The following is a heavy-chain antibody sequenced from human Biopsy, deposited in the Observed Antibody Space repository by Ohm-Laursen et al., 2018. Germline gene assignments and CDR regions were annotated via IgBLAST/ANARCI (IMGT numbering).Heavy chain of an antibody. CDR1: GASISSAAYH. J-gene: IGHJ5*02. D-gene: IGHD1-7*01. CDR2: IFHSGST. Sequence: TLSLTCIVSGASISSAAYHWSWIRQLPGKGLEWIGYIFHSGSTSYNPSLRSLVTISTDTSTNQFSLKVRSVTAADKAMYYCAGATSGTTLYDPWGQGILVTVSS. CDR3: AGATSGTTLYDP. V-gene: IGHV4-31*01.